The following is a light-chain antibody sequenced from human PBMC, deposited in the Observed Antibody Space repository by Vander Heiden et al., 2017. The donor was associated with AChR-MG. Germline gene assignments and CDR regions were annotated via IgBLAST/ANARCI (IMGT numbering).Light chain of an antibody. CDR3: QRSYSTPRT. CDR1: QSISSY. V-gene: IGKV1-39*01. Sequence: DIKMTQSPSSLPASVGDRVTITCRASQSISSYLNWYQQKPGKAPKLLIYAASSLQSGVPSRFSGSGSGTDFTLTISSLQPEDFATYYCQRSYSTPRTFGQGTKVEIK. J-gene: IGKJ1*01. CDR2: AAS.